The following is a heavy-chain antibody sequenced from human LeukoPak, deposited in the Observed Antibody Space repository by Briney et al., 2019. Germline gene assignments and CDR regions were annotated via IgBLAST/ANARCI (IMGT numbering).Heavy chain of an antibody. V-gene: IGHV4-39*07. CDR2: IYYRGNT. CDR3: TRVLEHGTQDS. J-gene: IGHJ5*01. D-gene: IGHD1-26*01. CDR1: GGSFTDYY. Sequence: PSETLSLTCTVSGGSFTDYYWGWIRQPPGKGLEWIGSIYYRGNTFYNPSLRNRVSISIDTSKGRFSLNLNSVTAADTAVYFCTRVLEHGTQDSWGQGTLVTVS.